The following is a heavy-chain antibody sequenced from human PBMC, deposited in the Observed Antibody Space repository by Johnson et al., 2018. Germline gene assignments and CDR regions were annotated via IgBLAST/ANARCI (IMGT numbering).Heavy chain of an antibody. CDR2: IYSGGST. Sequence: MSWVRQAPGKGLEFVSVIYSGGSTYSADSVKGQFTLSRDNSKTTLYLQMNSLTTDYTAVYFCARVQPDLRYYYHYVDAWGQGTTVTVS. D-gene: IGHD4-17*01. CDR3: ARVQPDLRYYYHYVDA. V-gene: IGHV3-66*02. J-gene: IGHJ6*03.